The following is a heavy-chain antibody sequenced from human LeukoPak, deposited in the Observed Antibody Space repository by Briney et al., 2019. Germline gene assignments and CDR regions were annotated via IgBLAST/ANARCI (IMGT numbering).Heavy chain of an antibody. D-gene: IGHD6-19*01. J-gene: IGHJ4*02. CDR1: GFIFRNYA. CDR3: ARQVAGPYYFDC. Sequence: GGSLRLSCAASGFIFRNYAMDWVRQAPGKGLEWVSVISSSGSGTYYADSVKGRFTISRDNSKNTLYLQMNSLRAEDTAVYYCARQVAGPYYFDCWGQGTLVTVSS. CDR2: ISSSGSGT. V-gene: IGHV3-23*01.